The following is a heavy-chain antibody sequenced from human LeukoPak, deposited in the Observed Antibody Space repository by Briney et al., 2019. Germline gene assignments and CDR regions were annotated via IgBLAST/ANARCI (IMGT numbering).Heavy chain of an antibody. CDR2: INPSGGST. CDR1: GYTFTSYY. V-gene: IGHV1-46*01. Sequence: ASVKVSCTASGYTFTSYYMHWVRQAPGQGLEWMGIINPSGGSTSYAQKFQGRVTMTRDTSTSTVYMELSSLRSEDTAVYYCAREVRLYSGSYPRFDYWGQGTLVTVSS. D-gene: IGHD1-26*01. CDR3: AREVRLYSGSYPRFDY. J-gene: IGHJ4*02.